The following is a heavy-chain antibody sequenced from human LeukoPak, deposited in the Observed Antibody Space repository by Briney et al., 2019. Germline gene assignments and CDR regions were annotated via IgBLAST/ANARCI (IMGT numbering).Heavy chain of an antibody. CDR3: ARGKNRGYCSSTSCYNRPGCFDY. V-gene: IGHV4-30-2*01. CDR1: GVSISIGGYS. CDR2: IYHSGST. D-gene: IGHD2-2*02. J-gene: IGHJ4*02. Sequence: PSETLSLTCAVSGVSISIGGYSWTSIRQPPGKGLEWIGYIYHSGSTNYNPSLKSRVTISVDTSKNQFSLKLSSVTAADTAVYYCARGKNRGYCSSTSCYNRPGCFDYWGQGTLVTVSS.